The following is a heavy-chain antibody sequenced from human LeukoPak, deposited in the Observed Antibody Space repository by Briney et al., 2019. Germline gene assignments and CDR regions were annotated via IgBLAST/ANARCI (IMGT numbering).Heavy chain of an antibody. CDR2: ISWNSGNI. CDR3: AKDKDGYASGWYGD. CDR1: GFTFSNYW. D-gene: IGHD6-19*01. V-gene: IGHV3-9*01. Sequence: PGGSLRLSCAASGFTFSNYWMHWVRQAPGKGLEWVSGISWNSGNIGYADSVKGRFTISRDNAKNSLYLQMNSLRAEDTAFYYCAKDKDGYASGWYGDWGQGTLVTVSS. J-gene: IGHJ4*02.